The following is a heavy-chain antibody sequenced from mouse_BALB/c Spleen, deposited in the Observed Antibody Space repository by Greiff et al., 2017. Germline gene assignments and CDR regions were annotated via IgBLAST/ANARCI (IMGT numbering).Heavy chain of an antibody. CDR3: ARALTGTGPFAY. CDR1: GYSITSDYA. D-gene: IGHD4-1*01. J-gene: IGHJ3*01. V-gene: IGHV3-2*02. CDR2: ISYSGST. Sequence: EVKLVESGPGLVKPSQSLSLTCTVTGYSITSDYAWNWIRQFPGNKLEWMGYISYSGSTSYNPSLKSRISITRDTSKNQFFLQLNSVTTEDTATYYCARALTGTGPFAYWGQGTLVTVSA.